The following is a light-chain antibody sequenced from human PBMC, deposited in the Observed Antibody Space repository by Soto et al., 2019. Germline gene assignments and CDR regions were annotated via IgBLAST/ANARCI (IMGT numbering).Light chain of an antibody. V-gene: IGKV1-6*01. CDR1: EGIRNE. Sequence: IQMTQSTYSVSASVGDRVTITCRASEGIRNELGWYQQKPGKAPKLLIYSASSLQSGVPSRFSGSGSGTDFILTISGLQPEDFATYFCLQDFTYPRTFGQGTKV. CDR3: LQDFTYPRT. J-gene: IGKJ1*01. CDR2: SAS.